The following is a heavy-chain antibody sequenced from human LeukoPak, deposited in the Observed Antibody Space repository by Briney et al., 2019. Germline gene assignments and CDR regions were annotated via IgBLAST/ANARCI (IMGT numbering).Heavy chain of an antibody. J-gene: IGHJ4*02. CDR3: ARLLAAAGPLPPFDY. CDR1: GYRFTSYW. Sequence: GASLVISCKGSGYRFTSYWIGWLRPMPGKGLEGMGIIYPGDSDTKYSPSFQGQATISADKSISTAYLQWTSLKASDTAMYYCARLLAAAGPLPPFDYWGQGTLVTVSS. V-gene: IGHV5-51*01. D-gene: IGHD6-13*01. CDR2: IYPGDSDT.